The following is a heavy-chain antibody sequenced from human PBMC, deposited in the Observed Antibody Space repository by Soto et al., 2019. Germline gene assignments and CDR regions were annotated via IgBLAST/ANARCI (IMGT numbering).Heavy chain of an antibody. J-gene: IGHJ6*02. CDR2: IYYSGST. CDR3: ARGRFLEPNGYYYYGMDV. Sequence: QVQLQESGPGLVKPSETLSLTCTVSGGSISSYYWSWIRQPPGKGLEWIGYIYYSGSTNYNPSLKSRFTISVETSKNQFSLKLSSVTAADTAVYYCARGRFLEPNGYYYYGMDVWGQGTTVTVSS. D-gene: IGHD3-3*01. V-gene: IGHV4-59*01. CDR1: GGSISSYY.